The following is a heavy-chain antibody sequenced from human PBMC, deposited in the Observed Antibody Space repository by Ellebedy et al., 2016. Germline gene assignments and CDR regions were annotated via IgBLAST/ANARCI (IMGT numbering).Heavy chain of an antibody. CDR3: ARDRSDYIWGSYRYFETYYYGMDV. CDR1: GFTFSSYG. CDR2: IWYDGSNK. V-gene: IGHV3-33*01. J-gene: IGHJ6*02. D-gene: IGHD3-16*02. Sequence: GGSLRLSXAASGFTFSSYGMHWVRQAPGKGLEWVAVIWYDGSNKYYADSVKGRFTISRDNSKNTLYLQMNSLRAEDTAVYYCARDRSDYIWGSYRYFETYYYGMDVWGQGTTVTVSS.